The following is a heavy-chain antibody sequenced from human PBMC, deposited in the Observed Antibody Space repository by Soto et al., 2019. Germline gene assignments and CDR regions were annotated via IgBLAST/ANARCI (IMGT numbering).Heavy chain of an antibody. CDR2: IKNKTDGGTT. CDR1: GFTFSNAW. Sequence: GGSLRLSCAASGFTFSNAWMSWVRQAPGKGLEWVGRIKNKTDGGTTDYAAPVKSRFTISRDDSKNTLYLQMNSLKTEDTAVYYCTTDFGQLAPDSWGQGTLVTVSS. CDR3: TTDFGQLAPDS. V-gene: IGHV3-15*01. J-gene: IGHJ5*02. D-gene: IGHD6-6*01.